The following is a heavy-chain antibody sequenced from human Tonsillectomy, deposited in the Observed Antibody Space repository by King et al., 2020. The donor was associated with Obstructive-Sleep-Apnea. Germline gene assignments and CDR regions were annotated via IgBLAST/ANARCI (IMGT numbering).Heavy chain of an antibody. CDR3: AGMTQTDAFDI. J-gene: IGHJ3*02. V-gene: IGHV3-48*04. CDR2: ISSSSGTI. Sequence: GQLVQSGGGLVQPGGSLRLSCAASGFTFSSYSMDWVRQAPGKGLEWISYISSSSGTIYYADSVKGRFTISRDNAKSSLYLQMNSLRAEDTAVYYCAGMTQTDAFDIWGQGTMVTVSS. CDR1: GFTFSSYS.